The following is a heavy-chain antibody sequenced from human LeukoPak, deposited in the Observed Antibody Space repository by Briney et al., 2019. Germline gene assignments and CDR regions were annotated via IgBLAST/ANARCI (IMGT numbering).Heavy chain of an antibody. Sequence: ASVKVSCKASGYTFTSYGISWVRQAPGQGLEWMGWINPNTGDTTYAQQFQGRVTMTRDTSISTVYMELSSLRSDDTAVYYCARVVFDGSISRRFDSWGQGTQVAVSS. CDR3: ARVVFDGSISRRFDS. CDR1: GYTFTSYG. CDR2: INPNTGDT. J-gene: IGHJ4*02. V-gene: IGHV1-2*02. D-gene: IGHD3-3*02.